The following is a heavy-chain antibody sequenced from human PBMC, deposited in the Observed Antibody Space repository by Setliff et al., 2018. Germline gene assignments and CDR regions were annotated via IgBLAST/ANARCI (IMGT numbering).Heavy chain of an antibody. V-gene: IGHV4-38-2*01. J-gene: IGHJ6*03. CDR3: ARSTETFSGEDFYFFYYMDV. Sequence: SETLSLTCAVSGYSISSGYYWGWIRQPPGKGLEWIGSIYHSGSTYYNPSLKSRVTISVDTSKNQFSLQMSSLRPEDTALYYCARSTETFSGEDFYFFYYMDVWGKGTTVTVS. CDR1: GYSISSGYY. D-gene: IGHD4-4*01. CDR2: IYHSGST.